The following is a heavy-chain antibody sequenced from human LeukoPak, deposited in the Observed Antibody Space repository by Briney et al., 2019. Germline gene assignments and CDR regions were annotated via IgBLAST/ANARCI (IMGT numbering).Heavy chain of an antibody. J-gene: IGHJ5*02. CDR3: ASGGYCSSTSCYTGDNWFDP. D-gene: IGHD2-2*02. Sequence: SETLSLTCTVSGGSVSSGSYYWSWIRQPPGKGLEWIGYIYYSGSTNYNPSLKSRVTISVDKSKNQFSLRLSSVTAADTAVYYCASGGYCSSTSCYTGDNWFDPWGQGTLVTVSS. V-gene: IGHV4-61*01. CDR2: IYYSGST. CDR1: GGSVSSGSYY.